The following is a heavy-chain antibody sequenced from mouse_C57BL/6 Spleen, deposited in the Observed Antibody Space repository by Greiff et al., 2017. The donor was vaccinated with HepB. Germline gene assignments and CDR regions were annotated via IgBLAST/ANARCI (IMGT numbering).Heavy chain of an antibody. J-gene: IGHJ2*01. D-gene: IGHD2-4*01. CDR1: GYTFTDYE. CDR2: IDPETGGT. Sequence: VQRVESGAELVRPGASVTLSCKASGYTFTDYEMHWVKQTPVHGLEWIGAIDPETGGTAYNQKFKGKAILTADKSSSTAYMELRSLTSEDSAVYYCTRGKGLQYSFDYWGQGTTLTVSS. V-gene: IGHV1-15*01. CDR3: TRGKGLQYSFDY.